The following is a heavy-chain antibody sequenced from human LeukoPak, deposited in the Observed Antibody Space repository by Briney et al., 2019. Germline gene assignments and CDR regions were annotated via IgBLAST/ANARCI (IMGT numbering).Heavy chain of an antibody. CDR1: VSTFTGYY. D-gene: IGHD6-13*01. CDR3: ARDRMGIAAAGTSDY. Sequence: ASVNVSCKASVSTFTGYYMHWVRQAPGQGREWMGGMNPNSGGTNYAQKFQGRVTMTTHTSISTAYIELSRLRSEDTAVYYCARDRMGIAAAGTSDYCGQRSPATVYS. J-gene: IGHJ4*02. V-gene: IGHV1-2*02. CDR2: MNPNSGGT.